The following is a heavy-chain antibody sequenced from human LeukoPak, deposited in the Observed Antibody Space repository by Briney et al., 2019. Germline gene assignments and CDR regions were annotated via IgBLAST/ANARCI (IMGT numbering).Heavy chain of an antibody. J-gene: IGHJ3*02. CDR1: GCTFTGYY. CDR3: AVAAAGRGDAFDI. CDR2: INPNSGGT. V-gene: IGHV1-2*02. D-gene: IGHD6-13*01. Sequence: GASVKVSCKASGCTFTGYYMHWVRQAPGQGLEWMGWINPNSGGTNYAQKFQGRVTMTRDTSISAAYMELSRLRSDDTAVYYCAVAAAGRGDAFDIWGQGTMVTVSS.